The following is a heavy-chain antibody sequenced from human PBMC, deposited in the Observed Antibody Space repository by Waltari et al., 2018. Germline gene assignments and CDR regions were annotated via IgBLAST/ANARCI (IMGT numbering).Heavy chain of an antibody. CDR1: GYSIGSGYY. D-gene: IGHD3-10*01. J-gene: IGHJ3*02. V-gene: IGHV4-38-2*02. CDR2: IYSSGNT. CDR3: ARDRYYYTGSYLGGRDSFDI. Sequence: QVQLQESGPGLVKPSVTLSLTCGVSGYSIGSGYYWGWFRRPPGKGLEWIGRIYSSGNTYYNPSLKSRVTISVDTSKNQFSLKLSSVTAEDTAVYYCARDRYYYTGSYLGGRDSFDIWGQGTMVSVSS.